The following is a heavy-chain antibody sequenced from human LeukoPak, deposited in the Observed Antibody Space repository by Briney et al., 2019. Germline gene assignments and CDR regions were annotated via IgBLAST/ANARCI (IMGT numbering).Heavy chain of an antibody. J-gene: IGHJ4*02. CDR3: ANVVVPPPIDY. Sequence: GGSLRLSCAASGFTFSSYAMSWARQAPGKGLEWVSAISGSGGSTYYADSVKGRFTISRDNSKNTLYLQMNSLRAEDTAVYYCANVVVPPPIDYWGQGTLVTVSS. CDR2: ISGSGGST. CDR1: GFTFSSYA. D-gene: IGHD2-2*01. V-gene: IGHV3-23*01.